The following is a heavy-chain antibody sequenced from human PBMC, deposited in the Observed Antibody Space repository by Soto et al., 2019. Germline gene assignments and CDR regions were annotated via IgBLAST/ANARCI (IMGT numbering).Heavy chain of an antibody. J-gene: IGHJ4*02. CDR2: IWYDGSQK. CDR1: GFSFSRYA. D-gene: IGHD4-17*01. Sequence: QVQLVESGGGVVQPGMSLRLSCAASGFSFSRYAMHWVRQAPGKGLEWVAVIWYDGSQKYFADSVKGRFTISRDNSESTLSLQMNSLSGEDTAVYYCASDPYDDHGIFVDYWGQGAQVTVSS. V-gene: IGHV3-33*01. CDR3: ASDPYDDHGIFVDY.